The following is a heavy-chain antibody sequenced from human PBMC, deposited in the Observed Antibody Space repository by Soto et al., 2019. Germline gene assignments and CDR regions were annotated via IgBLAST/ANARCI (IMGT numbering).Heavy chain of an antibody. CDR3: AKDGNYYDGSVWYDVFDI. V-gene: IGHV3-7*05. J-gene: IGHJ3*02. D-gene: IGHD3-22*01. CDR1: GFTFSSYW. CDR2: IKGDGSVK. Sequence: ESGGGLVQPGGSLRLSCVASGFTFSSYWMAWVRQAPGKGLEWVANIKGDGSVKNLVDSARGRFIISRDNANNSVHLHMNSQRGEDTAVYYCAKDGNYYDGSVWYDVFDIWGQGTMVAVSS.